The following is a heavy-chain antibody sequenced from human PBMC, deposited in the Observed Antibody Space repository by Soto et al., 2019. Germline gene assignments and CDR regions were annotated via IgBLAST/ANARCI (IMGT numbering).Heavy chain of an antibody. CDR1: GGSISSYY. D-gene: IGHD3-3*01. CDR2: IYYSGST. V-gene: IGHV4-59*01. Sequence: SETLSLTCTVSGGSISSYYWSWIRQPPGKGLEWIGYIYYSGSTNYNPSLKSRVTISVDTSKNQFSLKLSSVTAADTAVYYCARFAPYYDFWSGPRRGWFDPWGQGTLVTVSS. CDR3: ARFAPYYDFWSGPRRGWFDP. J-gene: IGHJ5*02.